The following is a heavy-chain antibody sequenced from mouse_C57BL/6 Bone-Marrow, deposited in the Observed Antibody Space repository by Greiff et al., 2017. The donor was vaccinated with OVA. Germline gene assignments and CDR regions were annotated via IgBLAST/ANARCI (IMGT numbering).Heavy chain of an antibody. CDR2: IDPNSGGT. CDR3: ARSWDRYFDV. Sequence: QVQLQQPGAELVKPGASVKLSCKASGYTFTSYWMHWVKQRPGQGLEWIGRIDPNSGGTKYNEKFKSKATLTVDKPSSTAYMQLSSLTSEDSAVYYCARSWDRYFDVWGTGTTVTVSS. D-gene: IGHD4-1*01. J-gene: IGHJ1*03. CDR1: GYTFTSYW. V-gene: IGHV1-72*01.